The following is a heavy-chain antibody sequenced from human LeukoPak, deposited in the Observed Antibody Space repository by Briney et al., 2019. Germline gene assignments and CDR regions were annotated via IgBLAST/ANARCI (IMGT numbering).Heavy chain of an antibody. Sequence: ALVTVSCKASGYTFTSYYMHWVRQAPGQGLEWMGIINPSGGSTSYAQKFQGRVTMTRDMSTSTVYMELSSLRSEDTAVYYCARDWEGDWFDPWGQGTLVTVSS. J-gene: IGHJ5*02. CDR1: GYTFTSYY. V-gene: IGHV1-46*01. CDR3: ARDWEGDWFDP. D-gene: IGHD1-26*01. CDR2: INPSGGST.